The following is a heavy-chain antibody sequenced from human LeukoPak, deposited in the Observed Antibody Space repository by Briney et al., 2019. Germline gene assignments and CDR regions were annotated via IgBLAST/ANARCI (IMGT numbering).Heavy chain of an antibody. J-gene: IGHJ4*02. CDR2: ISGSVGST. V-gene: IGHV3-23*01. D-gene: IGHD2-15*01. CDR3: AKDQGNILVMLAASY. Sequence: GGSLRLSCAASGFTFSSYAMSWVRQAPGQGLEWVSAISGSVGSTYYAESVKGRFTISRDNSKNTLYMQMNSLRAEDTAVYYCAKDQGNILVMLAASYGGQGTLVTVSS. CDR1: GFTFSSYA.